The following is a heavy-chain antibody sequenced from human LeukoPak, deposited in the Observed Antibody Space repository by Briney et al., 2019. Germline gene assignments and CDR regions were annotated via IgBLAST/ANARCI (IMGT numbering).Heavy chain of an antibody. D-gene: IGHD2-15*01. CDR3: ARDSQPHVKKYCSGDSCHEAFDI. CDR1: GYTFTSYG. V-gene: IGHV1-18*01. J-gene: IGHJ3*02. CDR2: ISAYNGNT. Sequence: ASVKVSCKASGYTFTSYGISWVRQAPGQGLEWMGWISAYNGNTNYAQKLQGRVTMTTDTSTSTAYMELRSLRSDDTAVYYCARDSQPHVKKYCSGDSCHEAFDIWGQGTMVTVSS.